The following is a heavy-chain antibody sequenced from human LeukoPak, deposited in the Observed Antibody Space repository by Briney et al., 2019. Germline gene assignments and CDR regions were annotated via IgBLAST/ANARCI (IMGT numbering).Heavy chain of an antibody. V-gene: IGHV3-21*04. Sequence: PGGSLRLSCAASGFTFSTYGMHWVRQAPGKGLEWVSSISSTSTYIYYADSVKGRFTISRDNAKNSLYLQMNSLRAEDTAVYYCARSPARHYETDCWGQGTLVTVSS. D-gene: IGHD3-22*01. CDR3: ARSPARHYETDC. CDR2: ISSTSTYI. CDR1: GFTFSTYG. J-gene: IGHJ4*02.